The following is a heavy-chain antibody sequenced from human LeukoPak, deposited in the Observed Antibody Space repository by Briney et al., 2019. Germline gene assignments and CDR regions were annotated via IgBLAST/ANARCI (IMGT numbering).Heavy chain of an antibody. CDR1: GGSISSYY. CDR2: IYYSGST. V-gene: IGHV4-59*01. CDR3: ARVRNGDNDY. D-gene: IGHD4-17*01. Sequence: PSETLSLTCTVSGGSISSYYWSWIRQPPGKGLEWIGYIYYSGSTNYNPSLKSRVTISVDTSKNQFSLKLSSVTAADTAAYYCARVRNGDNDYWGQGTLVTVSS. J-gene: IGHJ4*02.